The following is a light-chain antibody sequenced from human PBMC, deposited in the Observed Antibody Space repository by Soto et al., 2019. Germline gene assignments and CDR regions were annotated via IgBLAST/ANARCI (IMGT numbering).Light chain of an antibody. CDR3: AAWDDSLNGRYV. V-gene: IGLV1-44*01. Sequence: SVLTQPPPASRTPGPRVTISFFGDRTNIGSNSVNWYQQLPGTAPKLLIYSNNQRPSGVPDRFSGSKSGTSASLAISGLQSEDEADYYCAAWDDSLNGRYVFGTGTKVTVL. CDR1: RTNIGSNS. CDR2: SNN. J-gene: IGLJ1*01.